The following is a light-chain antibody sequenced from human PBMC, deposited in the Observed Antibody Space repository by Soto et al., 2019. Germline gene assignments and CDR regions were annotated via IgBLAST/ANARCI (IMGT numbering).Light chain of an antibody. V-gene: IGKV1-5*01. CDR3: QQYETFSGT. Sequence: DIQMTQSPSTLSASMGDTVTFTCRASQSVSGWLAWYQQKPGEAPKLLIYDASALPRGVPSRFSGSGSGTKFTLTIASLHPDDFATYYCQQYETFSGTFGPGTKVDIK. CDR2: DAS. J-gene: IGKJ1*01. CDR1: QSVSGW.